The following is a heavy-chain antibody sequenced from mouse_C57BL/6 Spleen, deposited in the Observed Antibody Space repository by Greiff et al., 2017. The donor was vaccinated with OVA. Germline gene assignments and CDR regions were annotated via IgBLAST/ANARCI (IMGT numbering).Heavy chain of an antibody. Sequence: VQLQQSGAELVRPGTSVKVSCKASGYAFTNYLIEWVKQRPGQGLEWIGVINPGSGGTNYNEKFKGKATLTADKSSSTAYMQLSSLTSEDSAVYFCARSMVRRYYCDYWGQGTTLTVSS. V-gene: IGHV1-54*01. CDR3: ARSMVRRYYCDY. D-gene: IGHD2-3*01. J-gene: IGHJ2*01. CDR2: INPGSGGT. CDR1: GYAFTNYL.